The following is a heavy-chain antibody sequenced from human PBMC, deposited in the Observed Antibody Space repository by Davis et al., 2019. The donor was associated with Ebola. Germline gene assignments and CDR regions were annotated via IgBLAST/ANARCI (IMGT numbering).Heavy chain of an antibody. Sequence: PGGSLRLSCKRSGYNFNTYWIAWVRQRPGKGLEYMGITYPGDSDTRYNPSFQGQIAIPVDKSINPAYLQWNSLQASDTAMFFCARRITVATHDSFDFWGPGTMVTVS. CDR1: GYNFNTYW. CDR2: TYPGDSDT. J-gene: IGHJ3*01. D-gene: IGHD4-23*01. V-gene: IGHV5-51*01. CDR3: ARRITVATHDSFDF.